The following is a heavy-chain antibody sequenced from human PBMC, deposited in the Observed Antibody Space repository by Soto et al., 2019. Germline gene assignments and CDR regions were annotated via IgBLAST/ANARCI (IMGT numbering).Heavy chain of an antibody. J-gene: IGHJ4*02. Sequence: PGGSLRLSCAASGFTFSDFYMSWIRQAPGKGLEWASYISSSGSTIYYAGSVKGRFTISRDNAKNSLYLQMNSLRAEDTAVYYCATRYCSGGSCYSAALGYWGQGTLVTVSS. D-gene: IGHD2-15*01. CDR1: GFTFSDFY. CDR2: ISSSGSTI. CDR3: ATRYCSGGSCYSAALGY. V-gene: IGHV3-11*01.